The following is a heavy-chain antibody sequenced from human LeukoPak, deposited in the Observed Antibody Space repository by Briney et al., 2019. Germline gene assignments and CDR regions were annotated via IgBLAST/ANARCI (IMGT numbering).Heavy chain of an antibody. CDR1: GFTFSNAW. V-gene: IGHV3-15*01. CDR2: IKSKTDGGTT. CDR3: TTGEDYYDSSGYFNWFDP. J-gene: IGHJ5*02. D-gene: IGHD3-22*01. Sequence: PGGSLRLSCAASGFTFSNAWMSWVRQAPGKGLEWVGRIKSKTDGGTTDYAAPVKGRFTISRDDSKNTLYLQMNSPKTEDTAVYYCTTGEDYYDSSGYFNWFDPWGQGTLVTVSS.